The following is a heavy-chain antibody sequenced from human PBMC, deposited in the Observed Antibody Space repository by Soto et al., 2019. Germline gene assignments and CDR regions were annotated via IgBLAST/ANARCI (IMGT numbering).Heavy chain of an antibody. CDR2: ISSSSSTI. CDR3: ARDPGEWNRDY. D-gene: IGHD3-16*01. J-gene: IGHJ4*02. V-gene: IGHV3-48*01. Sequence: SLRLSCAASGFTISYYSVSCVRQTPGKGLEWVSYISSSSSTIYYADSVKGRFTISRDNAKNSLYLQMNSLRAEDTAVYYCARDPGEWNRDYWGQGTLVTVSS. CDR1: GFTISYYS.